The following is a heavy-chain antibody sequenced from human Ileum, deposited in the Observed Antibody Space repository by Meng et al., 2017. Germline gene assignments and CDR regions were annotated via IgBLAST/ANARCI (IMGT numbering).Heavy chain of an antibody. CDR3: AKNGAYCLES. J-gene: IGHJ4*02. Sequence: QVQLQGSGHGLGKPSGTLSLTSAVSVGSFRGGPWGSWARQPPGKGLQWIGQFHPGSGAAYNPSLETRVTISVDTSKNQFSLELTSVTAADTAVYYCAKNGAYCLESWGQGTLVTVSS. D-gene: IGHD2-21*01. V-gene: IGHV4-4*02. CDR1: VGSFRGGPW. CDR2: FHPGSGA.